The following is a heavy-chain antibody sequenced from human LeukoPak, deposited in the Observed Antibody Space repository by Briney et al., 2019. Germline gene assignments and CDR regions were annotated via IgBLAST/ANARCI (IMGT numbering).Heavy chain of an antibody. V-gene: IGHV3-74*01. Sequence: GGSLRLSCAASGFTFRSYWMHWVRQVPGKGLVWVSLINSDGATSHADSVKGRFTISRDNAENTLYLQMNSLRAEDTAVYYCARSAADAFDYWGQGTLVTVSS. CDR1: GFTFRSYW. CDR2: INSDGAT. CDR3: ARSAADAFDY. J-gene: IGHJ4*02.